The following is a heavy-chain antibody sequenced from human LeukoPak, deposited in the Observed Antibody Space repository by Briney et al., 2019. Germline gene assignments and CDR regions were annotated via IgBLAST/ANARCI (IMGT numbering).Heavy chain of an antibody. D-gene: IGHD5-18*01. V-gene: IGHV4-59*01. CDR2: IYYTGAT. Sequence: SETLSLTCTVSGGSISSYYWSWIRLPPGKGLEWIGYIYYTGATYYNPSLKSRVTISLDTSKNQFSLKLSSVTAADAAVYYCARARYSYGTGYYFDYWGQGALVTVSS. CDR3: ARARYSYGTGYYFDY. CDR1: GGSISSYY. J-gene: IGHJ4*02.